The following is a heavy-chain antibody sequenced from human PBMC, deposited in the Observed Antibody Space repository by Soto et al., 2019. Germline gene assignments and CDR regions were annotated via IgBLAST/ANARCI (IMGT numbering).Heavy chain of an antibody. CDR3: AKRRRPVGYSGYDYLFDY. CDR2: ISGSGGST. CDR1: GFTFSSYA. V-gene: IGHV3-23*01. Sequence: GSLRLSCAASGFTFSSYAMSWVRQAPGKGLEWVSAISGSGGSTYYADSVKGRFTISRDNSKNTLYLQMNSLRAEDTAVYYCAKRRRPVGYSGYDYLFDYWGQGTLVTVSS. D-gene: IGHD5-12*01. J-gene: IGHJ4*02.